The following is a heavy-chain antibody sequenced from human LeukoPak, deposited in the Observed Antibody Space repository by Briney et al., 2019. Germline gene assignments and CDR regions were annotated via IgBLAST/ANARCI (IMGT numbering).Heavy chain of an antibody. Sequence: LPGGSLRLSCAASGFTFSSYAMSWVRQAPGKGLEWVSAISGSGGSTYYADSVKGRFTISRDNSKNTLYLQMNSLRAEDTAVYYCAKGGSSGWYRGHDYWGQGTLVTVSS. CDR3: AKGGSSGWYRGHDY. CDR2: ISGSGGST. J-gene: IGHJ4*02. D-gene: IGHD6-19*01. V-gene: IGHV3-23*01. CDR1: GFTFSSYA.